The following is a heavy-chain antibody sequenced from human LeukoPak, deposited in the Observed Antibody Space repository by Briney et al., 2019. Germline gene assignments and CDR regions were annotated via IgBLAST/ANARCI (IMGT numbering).Heavy chain of an antibody. CDR1: GFTFSNYA. CDR2: ISYDGGNE. Sequence: PGGSLRLSCAASGFTFSNYALHWVRQAPGKGLEWVTVISYDGGNEFYADSVKGRFTISRDNSKNTLSLQMNSLRTEDTAIYYCARASSTGYYPGAFDIWGQGTMVTVSS. J-gene: IGHJ3*02. V-gene: IGHV3-30-3*01. D-gene: IGHD3-22*01. CDR3: ARASSTGYYPGAFDI.